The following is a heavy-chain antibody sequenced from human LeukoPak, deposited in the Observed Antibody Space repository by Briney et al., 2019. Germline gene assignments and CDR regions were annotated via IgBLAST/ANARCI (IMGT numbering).Heavy chain of an antibody. D-gene: IGHD1-26*01. V-gene: IGHV4-39*01. CDR1: GGSISSSSYY. CDR3: ARRGSYYAYYFDY. CDR2: IYYSGST. Sequence: PSETLSLTCTVSGGSISSSSYYWGWIRQPPGKGLEWIGSIYYSGSTYHNPSLKSRVTISVDTSKNQFSLKLSSVTAADTAVYYCARRGSYYAYYFDYWGQGTLVTVSS. J-gene: IGHJ4*02.